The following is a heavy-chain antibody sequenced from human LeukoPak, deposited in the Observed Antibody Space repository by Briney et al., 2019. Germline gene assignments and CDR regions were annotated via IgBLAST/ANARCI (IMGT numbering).Heavy chain of an antibody. J-gene: IGHJ4*02. V-gene: IGHV3-23*01. D-gene: IGHD6-19*01. CDR3: AKDPQSTYSSGWFDY. CDR1: GLTFSSFG. CDR2: ITGSGYTT. Sequence: GGSLRLSCAASGLTFSSFGMSWVRQAPGKGLEWVSAITGSGYTTYYADSVKGRFTISRDNSKNTVSLQMYSLRAEDTAVYYCAKDPQSTYSSGWFDYWGQGTLVTVSS.